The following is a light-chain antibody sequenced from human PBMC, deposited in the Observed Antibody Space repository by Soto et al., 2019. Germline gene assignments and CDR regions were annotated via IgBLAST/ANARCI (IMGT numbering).Light chain of an antibody. V-gene: IGKV2-24*01. CDR1: QSLVHSAGNTY. CDR3: MQATQSYT. Sequence: DIVLTQTPLSSPVTLGQPASISCRSSQSLVHSAGNTYFNWLPQRPGQPPRLLIYKISKRFPGVPDRFSGSGAGTDFTLKISRAEAEDVGVYYCMQATQSYTVGQGTTLEIK. CDR2: KIS. J-gene: IGKJ2*01.